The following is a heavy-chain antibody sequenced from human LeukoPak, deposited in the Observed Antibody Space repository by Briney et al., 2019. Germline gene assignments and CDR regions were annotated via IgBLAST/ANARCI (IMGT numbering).Heavy chain of an antibody. CDR1: GGSISSGAYY. CDR2: IYISGNT. V-gene: IGHV4-61*10. CDR3: ARDLRIAAAEIYYYYYMDV. J-gene: IGHJ6*03. Sequence: PSETLSLTCTVSGGSISSGAYYWSWIRQPAGKGLEWIGHIYISGNTNYNPSLKSRVTISIDTSKNQFSLNLTSVTAADTAVYYCARDLRIAAAEIYYYYYMDVWGKGTTVTVSS. D-gene: IGHD6-13*01.